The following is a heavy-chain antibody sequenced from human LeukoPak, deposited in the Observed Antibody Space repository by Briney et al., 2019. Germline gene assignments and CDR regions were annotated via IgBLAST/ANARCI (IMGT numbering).Heavy chain of an antibody. CDR3: ARAEDKYYFDY. CDR2: IDYSGST. Sequence: SEALSLTCTVSGGSINAYYWSWIRQPPGKGLEWIGYIDYSGSTNYNPSLKSRLTISVDTSNNQFSLKLRSVTAADTAVYYCARAEDKYYFDYWGQGTLVTVSS. V-gene: IGHV4-59*08. CDR1: GGSINAYY. J-gene: IGHJ4*02.